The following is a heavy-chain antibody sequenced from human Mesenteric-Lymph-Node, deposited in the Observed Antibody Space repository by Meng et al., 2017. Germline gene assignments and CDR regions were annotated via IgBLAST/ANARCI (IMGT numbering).Heavy chain of an antibody. V-gene: IGHV1-18*01. CDR2: INAYNGDT. CDR1: GYTFTNYG. Sequence: QAQMVQSGGDGKKPGALAKRPCKASGYTFTNYGITWVRQAPGQGLEWMGWINAYNGDTNYAQTLQGRVTMTTDTSTSTAYMELRSLRSDDTAVYYCARVEVGITSGDYWGQGTLVTVSS. D-gene: IGHD1-26*01. CDR3: ARVEVGITSGDY. J-gene: IGHJ4*02.